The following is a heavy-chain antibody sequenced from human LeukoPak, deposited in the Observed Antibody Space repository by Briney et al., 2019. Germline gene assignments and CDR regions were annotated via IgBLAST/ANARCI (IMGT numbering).Heavy chain of an antibody. J-gene: IGHJ5*02. D-gene: IGHD2-15*01. Sequence: SETLSLTCAVYGGSFSGYYWSWIRQPPGKGLEWIGEINHSGSTNYNPSLKSRVTISVDTSKNQFSLKLSSVTAADTAVYYCARLKGGRPRNWFDPWGQGTLVTVPS. CDR3: ARLKGGRPRNWFDP. CDR1: GGSFSGYY. CDR2: INHSGST. V-gene: IGHV4-34*01.